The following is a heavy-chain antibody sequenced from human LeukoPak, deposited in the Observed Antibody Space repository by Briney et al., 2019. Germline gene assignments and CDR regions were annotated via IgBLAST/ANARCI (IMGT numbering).Heavy chain of an antibody. CDR3: ARAPITSPFYFDY. D-gene: IGHD2-2*01. J-gene: IGHJ4*02. V-gene: IGHV3-20*04. CDR1: GFAFDEHG. CDR2: INWSGGST. Sequence: GGSLRLSCTASGFAFDEHGMSWVRQVPGKGLEWVSGINWSGGSTGYADPLRGRFTISRDNVKNSLYLQMDSLRAEDTALYYYARAPITSPFYFDYWGQGTLVTVSS.